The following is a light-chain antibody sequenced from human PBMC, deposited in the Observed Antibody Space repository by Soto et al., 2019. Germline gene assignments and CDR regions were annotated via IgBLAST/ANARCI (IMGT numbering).Light chain of an antibody. V-gene: IGKV1-5*01. CDR1: QSISSW. CDR2: DVS. Sequence: DIHMTQSPSTLSASVGDRVTITCRASQSISSWLAWYQQKPGKAPKLLIYDVSSLDSGVPSRFSGSGSGTEFTLTISSLQPDDVATYYCQQYDSPGWTFGQGTKVEIK. CDR3: QQYDSPGWT. J-gene: IGKJ1*01.